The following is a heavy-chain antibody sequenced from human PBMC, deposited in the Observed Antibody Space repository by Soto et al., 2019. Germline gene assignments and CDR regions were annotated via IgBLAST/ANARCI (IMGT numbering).Heavy chain of an antibody. CDR1: GGSISSYY. V-gene: IGHV4-59*01. CDR3: AREGVSSRWYNYYGMDV. CDR2: IYYSGST. D-gene: IGHD6-13*01. Sequence: QVQLQESGPGLVKPSETLSLTCTVSGGSISSYYWSWIRQPPGKGLEWIGYIYYSGSTNYNPSLKSRVTISVDTSKNQFSRKLSSVTAADTAVYYCAREGVSSRWYNYYGMDVWGQGTTVTVSS. J-gene: IGHJ6*02.